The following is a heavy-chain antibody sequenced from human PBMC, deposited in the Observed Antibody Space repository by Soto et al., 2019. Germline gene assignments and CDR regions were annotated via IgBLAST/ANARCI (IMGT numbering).Heavy chain of an antibody. CDR2: ISYDGSNK. CDR1: GFTFSSYA. V-gene: IGHV3-30-3*01. CDR3: ARDGGLWIAARRVVGWYFDL. J-gene: IGHJ2*01. Sequence: QVQLVESGGGVVQPGRSLRLSCAASGFTFSSYAMHWVRQAPGKGLEWVAVISYDGSNKYYADSVKGRFTISRDNSKNTLYLQMNRLRAEDTAVYYCARDGGLWIAARRVVGWYFDLWGRGTLVTVSS. D-gene: IGHD6-6*01.